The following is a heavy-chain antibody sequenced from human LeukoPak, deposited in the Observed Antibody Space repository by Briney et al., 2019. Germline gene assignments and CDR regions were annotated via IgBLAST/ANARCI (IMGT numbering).Heavy chain of an antibody. CDR3: AREAEYCSGGSCYSGGNRFDY. Sequence: SETLSLTCTVSSGSISSSSSYWGWIRQPPGKGLEWIGSIHYSGNTYHNPSLKSRVTVSVDRSKNQFSLKLSSVTAADTAVYYCAREAEYCSGGSCYSGGNRFDYWGQGTLVTVSS. CDR2: IHYSGNT. V-gene: IGHV4-39*07. CDR1: SGSISSSSSY. D-gene: IGHD2-15*01. J-gene: IGHJ4*02.